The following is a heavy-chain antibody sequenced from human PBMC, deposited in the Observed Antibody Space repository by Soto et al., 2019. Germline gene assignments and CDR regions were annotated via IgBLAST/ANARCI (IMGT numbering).Heavy chain of an antibody. Sequence: QVQLQESGPGLLKPSETLSLTCTISGDSTGGYYWSWIRQSPGRGLEWIGYVFSSGSTNYSPSLQSRGAISIYTSKRQFFLKLTSVTAADTALYYCARHWWSSGSYLVFDSWGQGTQVTVSS. CDR1: GDSTGGYY. J-gene: IGHJ4*02. V-gene: IGHV4-59*08. CDR3: ARHWWSSGSYLVFDS. D-gene: IGHD6-19*01. CDR2: VFSSGST.